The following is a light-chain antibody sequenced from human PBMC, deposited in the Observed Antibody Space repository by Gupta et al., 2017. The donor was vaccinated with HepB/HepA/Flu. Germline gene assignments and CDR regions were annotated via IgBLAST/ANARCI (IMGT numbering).Light chain of an antibody. CDR3: QQFNSYPIT. J-gene: IGKJ5*01. CDR2: TAS. V-gene: IGKV1-9*01. Sequence: ACSGDRVTITCRASQDINSYLIWYQQKPGKAPNLLIYTASTLQGGVPSRFSGSGSGTEFTLTISSLQPEDFATYYCQQFNSYPITFGQGTRLDIK. CDR1: QDINSY.